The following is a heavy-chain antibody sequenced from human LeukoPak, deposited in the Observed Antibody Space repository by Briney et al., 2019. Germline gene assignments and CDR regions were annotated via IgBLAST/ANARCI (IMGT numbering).Heavy chain of an antibody. CDR1: GYTFTGYY. V-gene: IGHV1-2*02. CDR3: ARADEVDTAMVTSYYYDSSGYLFDY. CDR2: INPNSGGT. D-gene: IGHD3-22*01. J-gene: IGHJ4*02. Sequence: GASVKVSCKASGYTFTGYYMHWVRQAPGQGLEWMGWINPNSGGTNYAQKFQGRVTMTRDTSISTAYMELSRLRSDDTAVYYCARADEVDTAMVTSYYYDSSGYLFDYWGQGTLVTVSS.